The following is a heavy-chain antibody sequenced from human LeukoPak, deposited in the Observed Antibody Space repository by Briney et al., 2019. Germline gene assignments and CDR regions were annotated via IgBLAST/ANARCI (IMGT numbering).Heavy chain of an antibody. D-gene: IGHD4-17*01. CDR1: GGTFSSYA. CDR2: IIPIFGTA. Sequence: ASVKVSCKASGGTFSSYAISWVRQAPGQGLEWMGGIIPIFGTANYAQKLQGRVTMTTDTSTSTAYMELRSLRSDDTAVYYCASGLRALFDPWGQGTLVTVSS. J-gene: IGHJ5*02. CDR3: ASGLRALFDP. V-gene: IGHV1-69*05.